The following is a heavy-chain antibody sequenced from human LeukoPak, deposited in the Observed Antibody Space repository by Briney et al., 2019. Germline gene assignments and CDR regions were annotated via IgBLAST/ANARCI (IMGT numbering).Heavy chain of an antibody. CDR2: IYYSGST. CDR1: GGSISGSTYY. CDR3: ARVRASVRYYFDY. D-gene: IGHD3-10*01. V-gene: IGHV4-39*01. J-gene: IGHJ4*02. Sequence: SETLSLTCTVSGGSISGSTYYWGWIRQPPGKGLEWIGSIYYSGSTYYNPSLKSRVTISVDTSKNQFSLKLSSVTAADTAVYYCARVRASVRYYFDYWGQGTLVTVSS.